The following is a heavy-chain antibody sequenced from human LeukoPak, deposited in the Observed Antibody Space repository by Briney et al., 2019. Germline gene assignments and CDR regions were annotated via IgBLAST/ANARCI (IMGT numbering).Heavy chain of an antibody. CDR3: VRSGSSFLVAY. CDR2: MSYSGTT. J-gene: IGHJ4*02. CDR1: GVSCSSSSSY. Sequence: SETLSLSCTVSGVSCSSSSSYWGCIRQPPGKGLEWIASMSYSGTTYYNPSLKSRVTISVDTSRNQFSLNLNSVTAAEKAVYFCVRSGSSFLVAYWGQGTLVTVSS. D-gene: IGHD5-18*01. V-gene: IGHV4-39*01.